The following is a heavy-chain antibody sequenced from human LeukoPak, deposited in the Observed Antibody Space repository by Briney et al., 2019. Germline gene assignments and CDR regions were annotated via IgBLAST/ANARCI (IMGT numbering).Heavy chain of an antibody. D-gene: IGHD3-22*01. Sequence: KASQTLSLTCTGSGGSISSGDYYWSWIRQPPGKGLEWIVYIDYSGSTYYNASLKSLVNISVDTSKNQFSLKLSSVTAADTAVYYCARWYYYASSGYSGDYWGQGTMVTVSS. CDR1: GGSISSGDYY. J-gene: IGHJ4*02. CDR2: IDYSGST. V-gene: IGHV4-30-4*01. CDR3: ARWYYYASSGYSGDY.